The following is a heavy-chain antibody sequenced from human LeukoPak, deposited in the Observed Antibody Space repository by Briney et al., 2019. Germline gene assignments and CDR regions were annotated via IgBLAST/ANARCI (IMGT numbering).Heavy chain of an antibody. CDR3: AKLGLWGLGIYYSPN. D-gene: IGHD3-10*01. CDR1: GFTFSSYA. V-gene: IGHV3-23*01. CDR2: ISGTGAST. J-gene: IGHJ4*02. Sequence: GGSLRLSCAASGFTFSSYAMNWVRQAPGKGLEWVSGISGTGASTYYADSVKGRFTISRDNSKNTLDLQMNSLRAEDTAVYYWAKLGLWGLGIYYSPNWGQGTLVTVSS.